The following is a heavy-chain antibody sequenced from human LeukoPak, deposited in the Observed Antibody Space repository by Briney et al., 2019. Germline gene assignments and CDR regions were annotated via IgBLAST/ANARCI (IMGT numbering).Heavy chain of an antibody. V-gene: IGHV1-69*04. CDR2: IIPILGIA. CDR1: GGTFSSYA. CDR3: ARNRYYYDSRLDY. Sequence: ASVKVPCKASGGTFSSYAISWVRQAPGQGLEWMGRIIPILGIANYAQKFQGRVTITADKSTSTAYMELSSLRSEDTAVYYCARNRYYYDSRLDYWGQGTLVTVSS. J-gene: IGHJ4*02. D-gene: IGHD3-22*01.